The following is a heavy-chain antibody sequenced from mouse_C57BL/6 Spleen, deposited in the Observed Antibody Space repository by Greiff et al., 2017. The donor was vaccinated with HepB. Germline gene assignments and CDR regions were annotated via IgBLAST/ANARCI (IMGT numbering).Heavy chain of an antibody. CDR3: ARGLGRYYAMDY. CDR2: ISYDGSN. D-gene: IGHD4-1*01. Sequence: ESGPGLVKPSQSLSLTCSVTGYSITSGYYWNWIRQFPGNKLEWMGYISYDGSNNYNPSLKNRISITRDTSKNQFFLKLNSVTTEDTATYYCARGLGRYYAMDYWGQGTSVTVSS. CDR1: GYSITSGYY. V-gene: IGHV3-6*01. J-gene: IGHJ4*01.